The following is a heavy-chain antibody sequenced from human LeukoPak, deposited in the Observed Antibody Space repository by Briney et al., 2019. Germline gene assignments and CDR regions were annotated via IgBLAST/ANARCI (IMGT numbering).Heavy chain of an antibody. Sequence: SETLSLTCAVYGGSFSGYYWSWIRQPPGKGLEWIGEINHSGSNNYNPSLKSRVTISVDTSKNQFSLKLSSVSAADTAVYYCARGGFDAIYYFDYWGQGTLVTVSS. D-gene: IGHD2-8*01. J-gene: IGHJ4*02. CDR2: INHSGSN. CDR3: ARGGFDAIYYFDY. CDR1: GGSFSGYY. V-gene: IGHV4-34*01.